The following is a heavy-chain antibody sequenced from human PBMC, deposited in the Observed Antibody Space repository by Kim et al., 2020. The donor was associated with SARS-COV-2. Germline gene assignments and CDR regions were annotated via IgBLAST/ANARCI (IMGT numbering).Heavy chain of an antibody. D-gene: IGHD6-6*01. V-gene: IGHV4-34*01. J-gene: IGHJ4*02. CDR3: ARGKIAARTRKAEVDY. Sequence: LKSRVTISVDTSKNQFSLRLSSVTAADTAVYYCARGKIAARTRKAEVDYWGQGTLVTVSS.